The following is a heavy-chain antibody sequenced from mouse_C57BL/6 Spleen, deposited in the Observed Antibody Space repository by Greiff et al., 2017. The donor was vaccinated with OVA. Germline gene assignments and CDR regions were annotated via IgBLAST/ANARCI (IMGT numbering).Heavy chain of an antibody. CDR1: GYTFTSYT. J-gene: IGHJ2*01. V-gene: IGHV1-4*01. CDR2: INPSSGYT. Sequence: QVHVKQSGAELARPGASVKMSCKASGYTFTSYTMHWVKQRPGQGLEWIGYINPSSGYTKYNQKFKDKATLTADKSSSTAYMQLSSLTSEDSAVYYCARGRPFDYWGQGTTLTVSS. CDR3: ARGRPFDY.